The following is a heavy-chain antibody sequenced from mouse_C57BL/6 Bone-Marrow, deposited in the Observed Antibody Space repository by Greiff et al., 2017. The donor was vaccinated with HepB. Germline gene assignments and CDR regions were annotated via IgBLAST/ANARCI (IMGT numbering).Heavy chain of an antibody. V-gene: IGHV1-55*01. CDR2: IYPCSGST. D-gene: IGHD4-1*01. CDR1: GYTFTSYW. Sequence: QVQLKQSGAELVKPGASVKMSCKASGYTFTSYWITWVKQRPGQGLEWIGDIYPCSGSTNYNEKFKSKATLTVDTSSSTAYMQLSSLTSEDSAVYYCAPNWSYAMDYWGQGTSVTVSS. CDR3: APNWSYAMDY. J-gene: IGHJ4*01.